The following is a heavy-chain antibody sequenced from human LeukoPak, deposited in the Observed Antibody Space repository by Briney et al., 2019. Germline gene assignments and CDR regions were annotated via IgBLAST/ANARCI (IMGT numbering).Heavy chain of an antibody. D-gene: IGHD5-18*01. CDR3: ARHSGYSYGDLDY. V-gene: IGHV4-39*01. J-gene: IGHJ4*02. CDR2: IYYSGST. CDR1: GGSISSSSYY. Sequence: SETLSLTCTVSGGSISSSSYYWGWIRQSPGKGLEWIGSIYYSGSTYYNPSLKSRVTISVDTSKNQLPLKLSSVTAADTAVYYCARHSGYSYGDLDYWGQGTLVTVSS.